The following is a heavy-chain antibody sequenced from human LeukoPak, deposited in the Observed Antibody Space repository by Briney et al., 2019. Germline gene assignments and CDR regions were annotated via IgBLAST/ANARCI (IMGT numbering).Heavy chain of an antibody. CDR2: INPNSGGT. D-gene: IGHD3-10*01. CDR3: ARLPDYYGSNGPHDY. Sequence: ASVTVSCKASGYTFTGYYMHWVRQAPGQGLEWMGWINPNSGGTNYAQKFQGRVTMTRYTSISTAYLQWSSLKASDTAMYYCARLPDYYGSNGPHDYWGQGTLVTVSS. CDR1: GYTFTGYY. J-gene: IGHJ4*02. V-gene: IGHV1-2*02.